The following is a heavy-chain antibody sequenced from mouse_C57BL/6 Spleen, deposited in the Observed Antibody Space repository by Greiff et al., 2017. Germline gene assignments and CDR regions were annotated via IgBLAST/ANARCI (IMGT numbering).Heavy chain of an antibody. D-gene: IGHD1-1*01. CDR3: ARDYGSSYAMDY. J-gene: IGHJ4*01. CDR2: IDPSDSYT. CDR1: GYTFTSYW. Sequence: QVQLQQPGAELVMPGASVKLSCKASGYTFTSYWMHWVKQRPGQGLEWIGEIDPSDSYTNYNQKFEGKSTLTVDNSSSTAYMQLSSLTSEDAAVYCCARDYGSSYAMDYWGQGTSVTVSS. V-gene: IGHV1-69*01.